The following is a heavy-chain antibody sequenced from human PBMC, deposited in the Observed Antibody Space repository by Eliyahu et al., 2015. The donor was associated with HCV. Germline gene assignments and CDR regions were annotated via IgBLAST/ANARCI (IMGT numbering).Heavy chain of an antibody. CDR3: SKEIRRSSGWNFYPYGMDV. V-gene: IGHV3-23*01. D-gene: IGHD6-19*01. CDR1: GFTFSSYA. J-gene: IGHJ6*02. Sequence: EVQLLESGGGLVQPGGSLRLSCAASGFTFSSYAISWVRQAPGKGLEWVSAISGSGDSTYYADSVKGRFTISRENSKNTLYLQMTSLSAEDTAVYYCSKEIRRSSGWNFYPYGMDVWGQGTTVTVS. CDR2: ISGSGDST.